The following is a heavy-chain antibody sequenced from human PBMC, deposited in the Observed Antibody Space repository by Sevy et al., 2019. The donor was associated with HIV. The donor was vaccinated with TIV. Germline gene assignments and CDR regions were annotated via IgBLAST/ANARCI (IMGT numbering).Heavy chain of an antibody. Sequence: GGSLRLSCSASGFTFSSYAMHWVRQAPGKGLEYVSAISSNGGSTYYADSVKGRFTISRDNSKNTLYLQMSSLGAEDTAVYYCVHLGSHCSSTSCAFDYWGQGTLVTVSS. CDR2: ISSNGGST. J-gene: IGHJ4*02. CDR3: VHLGSHCSSTSCAFDY. V-gene: IGHV3-64D*06. CDR1: GFTFSSYA. D-gene: IGHD2-2*01.